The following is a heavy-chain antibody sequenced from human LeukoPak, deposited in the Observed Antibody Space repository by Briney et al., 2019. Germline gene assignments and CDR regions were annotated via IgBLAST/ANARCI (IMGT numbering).Heavy chain of an antibody. V-gene: IGHV3-30*18. D-gene: IGHD2-2*01. J-gene: IGHJ4*02. CDR3: AKDQKWGPADYYFDS. Sequence: PGGSLRLSCAASGFTLSNYAMHWVRQAPGKGLEWVTVISTDGKDKKYADSVKGRFAISRDNSKNTLDLQMNSLRAGDTAVYYCAKDQKWGPADYYFDSWGQGTLVTVSS. CDR1: GFTLSNYA. CDR2: ISTDGKDK.